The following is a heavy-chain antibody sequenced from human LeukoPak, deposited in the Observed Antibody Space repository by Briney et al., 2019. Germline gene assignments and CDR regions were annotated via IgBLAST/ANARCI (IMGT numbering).Heavy chain of an antibody. CDR1: GGSISSSNW. CDR3: ARDLVRTVTTYYYYYMDV. J-gene: IGHJ6*03. V-gene: IGHV4-4*02. Sequence: PSETLSLTCAVSGGSISSSNWWSWVRQPPGKGLEWIGEIYHSGSTNYNPSLKSRVTISVDKSKNQFSLKLSSVTAADTAVYYCARDLVRTVTTYYYYYMDVWGKGTTVTVSS. D-gene: IGHD4-11*01. CDR2: IYHSGST.